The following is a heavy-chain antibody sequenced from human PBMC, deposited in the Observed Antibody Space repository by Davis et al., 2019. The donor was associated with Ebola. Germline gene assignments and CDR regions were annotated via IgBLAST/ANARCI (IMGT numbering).Heavy chain of an antibody. Sequence: PGGSLRLSCAASGFTFSSYAMSWVRQAPGKGLEWVSAISGSGGSTYYADSVKGRFTISRDNSKNTLYLQMNSLRAEDTAVYYCAKRTHCSGGSCYSGLDWFDPWGQGTLVTVSS. V-gene: IGHV3-23*01. D-gene: IGHD2-15*01. CDR1: GFTFSSYA. J-gene: IGHJ5*02. CDR2: ISGSGGST. CDR3: AKRTHCSGGSCYSGLDWFDP.